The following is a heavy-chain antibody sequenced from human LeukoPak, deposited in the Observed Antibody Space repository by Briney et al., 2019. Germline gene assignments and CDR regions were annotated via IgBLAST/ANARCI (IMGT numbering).Heavy chain of an antibody. CDR2: ISYDGSNK. J-gene: IGHJ4*02. V-gene: IGHV3-30-3*01. CDR3: ARNGDFWSGYYKGGYFDY. CDR1: GFTFSSYW. D-gene: IGHD3-3*01. Sequence: GGSLRLSCAASGFTFSSYWMHWVRQAPGKGLEWVAVISYDGSNKYYADSVKGRFTISRDNSKNTLYLQMNSLRAEDTAVYYCARNGDFWSGYYKGGYFDYWGQGTLVTVSS.